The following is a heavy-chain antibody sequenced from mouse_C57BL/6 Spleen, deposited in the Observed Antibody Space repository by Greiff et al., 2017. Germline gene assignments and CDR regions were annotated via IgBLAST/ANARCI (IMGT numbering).Heavy chain of an antibody. D-gene: IGHD1-1*01. V-gene: IGHV1-72*01. CDR2: IDPNSGGT. J-gene: IGHJ2*01. CDR3: ARDRLLREADY. Sequence: QVQLQQPGAELVQPGASVKLSCKASGYTFTSYWMHWVKQRPGRGLEWIGRIDPNSGGTKYNEKFKRKATLTVDKPASTAYMQLISLTSEDSVVYDWARDRLLREADYWGQGTTLTVAS. CDR1: GYTFTSYW.